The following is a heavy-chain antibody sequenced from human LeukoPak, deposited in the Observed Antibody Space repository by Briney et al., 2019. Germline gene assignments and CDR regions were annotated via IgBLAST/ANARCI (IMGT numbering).Heavy chain of an antibody. Sequence: GGSLRLSCAASGFTFSTYGMHWVRQAPGMGLEWVTYIRYDGSYKYYADSVKGRFTISRDNSKSTVYLQMNSLRVEDAAVYYCSKDLTSDFGGDLDPWGQGTLVTVSS. V-gene: IGHV3-30*02. CDR1: GFTFSTYG. CDR2: IRYDGSYK. CDR3: SKDLTSDFGGDLDP. J-gene: IGHJ5*02. D-gene: IGHD3-10*01.